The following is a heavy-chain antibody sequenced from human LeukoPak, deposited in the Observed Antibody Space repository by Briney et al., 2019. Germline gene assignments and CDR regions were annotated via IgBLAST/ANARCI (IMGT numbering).Heavy chain of an antibody. CDR2: ISPGGDTI. CDR1: GFTFSDSS. J-gene: IGHJ4*02. V-gene: IGHV3-23*01. CDR3: ARRTTVVGPAPFDH. D-gene: IGHD4-23*01. Sequence: PGGSLRLSCAASGFTFSDSSMNWVRQAPGKGLEWVSAISPGGDTIYYLDSVKGRFTISRDNSKNTLYLQMNSLRAEDTAVYYCARRTTVVGPAPFDHWGQGTLVTVSS.